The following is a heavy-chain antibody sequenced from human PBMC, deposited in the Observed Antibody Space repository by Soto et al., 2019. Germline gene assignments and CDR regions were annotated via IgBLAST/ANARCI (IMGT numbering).Heavy chain of an antibody. CDR1: GFAFSSSG. CDR3: ARRRARIAAAGGGGYFDL. V-gene: IGHV3-33*01. Sequence: PGGSLRLAGAAAGFAFSSSGMHWVRQAPGKGLEWVAVIWYDGSNKYYADSVKGRFTISRDNSKNTLYLQMNSLRAEDTAVHYCARRRARIAAAGGGGYFDLSGRGTLVTVPS. D-gene: IGHD6-13*01. J-gene: IGHJ2*01. CDR2: IWYDGSNK.